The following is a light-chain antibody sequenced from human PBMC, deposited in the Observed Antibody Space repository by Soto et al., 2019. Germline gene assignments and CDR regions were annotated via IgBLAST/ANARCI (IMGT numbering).Light chain of an antibody. CDR2: TAS. J-gene: IGKJ1*01. Sequence: DIQMTQSPSSLSASVGDRVTITCRASQSIARYLNWYQQKPGKAPKLLVYTASSSQSGVPSSFSGSGSGTDFTLTISSLQPEDFATYYCQQSYSAPPTFGQGTKVDIK. CDR3: QQSYSAPPT. CDR1: QSIARY. V-gene: IGKV1-39*01.